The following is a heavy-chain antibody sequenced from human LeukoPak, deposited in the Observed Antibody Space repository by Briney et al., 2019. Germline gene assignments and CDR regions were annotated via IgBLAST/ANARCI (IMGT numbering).Heavy chain of an antibody. CDR3: AKCPSLLWFGESPTTFDY. V-gene: IGHV3-23*01. Sequence: GGSLRLSCAASGFTFSSYGMSWVRQAPGKGLEWVAAISGSGGSTYYADSVEGRFTISRDNSKNTLYLQMNSLRAEDTAVYYCAKCPSLLWFGESPTTFDYWGQGTLVTVSS. D-gene: IGHD3-10*01. CDR1: GFTFSSYG. J-gene: IGHJ4*02. CDR2: ISGSGGST.